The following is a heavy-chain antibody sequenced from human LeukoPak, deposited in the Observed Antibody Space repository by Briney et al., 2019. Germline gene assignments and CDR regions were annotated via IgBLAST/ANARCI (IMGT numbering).Heavy chain of an antibody. J-gene: IGHJ5*01. CDR3: ARDLPGSSWYALDS. Sequence: GGSLRLSCAASGFSLSTFNMNWVRQAPGKGLEWVSCISGTGSVYYAASVRGRFTISRDNAGNSLFLQLNSPGTEDTAVYFCARDLPGSSWYALDSWGQGTLVTVSS. CDR1: GFSLSTFN. D-gene: IGHD6-13*01. CDR2: ISGTGSV. V-gene: IGHV3-69-1*01.